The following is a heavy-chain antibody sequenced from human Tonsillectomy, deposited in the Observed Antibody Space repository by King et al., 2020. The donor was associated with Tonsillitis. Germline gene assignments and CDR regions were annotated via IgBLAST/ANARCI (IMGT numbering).Heavy chain of an antibody. V-gene: IGHV3-23*04. CDR2: ISCSGSNT. Sequence: VQLVESGGGLVQPGGSLRLSCAASGFTFSSYAMSWVRQAPGKGLEWVSAISCSGSNTNYADSVKGRFTLYRYNSKDTLYLQINRLRAEDTAVYYCSKREYSRSWYVIGDYWGQGTLVTVP. CDR1: GFTFSSYA. CDR3: SKREYSRSWYVIGDY. J-gene: IGHJ4*02. D-gene: IGHD6-13*01.